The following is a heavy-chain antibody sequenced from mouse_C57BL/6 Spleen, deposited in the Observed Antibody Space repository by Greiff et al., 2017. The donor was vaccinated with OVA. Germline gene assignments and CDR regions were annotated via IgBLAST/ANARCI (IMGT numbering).Heavy chain of an antibody. Sequence: VQLVEPGAELVKPGASVKMSCKASGYAFSSYWMNWVKQRPGQGLEWIGQIYPGDGDTNYNGKFKGKATLTADKSSSTAYMQLSSLTSEDSAVYFCAREFNGGGAYWGQGTLLTVSA. V-gene: IGHV1-80*01. D-gene: IGHD1-1*02. J-gene: IGHJ3*01. CDR2: IYPGDGDT. CDR3: AREFNGGGAY. CDR1: GYAFSSYW.